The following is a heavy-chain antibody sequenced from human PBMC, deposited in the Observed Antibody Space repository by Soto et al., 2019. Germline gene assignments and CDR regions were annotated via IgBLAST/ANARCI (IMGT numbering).Heavy chain of an antibody. Sequence: EVQLVESGGGLEQPGGSLRLSCAASGFSFSTYSVNWVRQAPGKGLEWVSYISSSSSTVYYAGSVKGRFTISRDNAKKSLYLQMNSLRDEDTAVYYCTRESTSTLGIVGAIYGDHWGQGTLVTVSS. V-gene: IGHV3-48*02. CDR2: ISSSSSTV. D-gene: IGHD1-26*01. CDR1: GFSFSTYS. J-gene: IGHJ4*02. CDR3: TRESTSTLGIVGAIYGDH.